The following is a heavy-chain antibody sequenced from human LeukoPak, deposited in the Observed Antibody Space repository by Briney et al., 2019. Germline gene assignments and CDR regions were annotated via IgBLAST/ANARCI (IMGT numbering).Heavy chain of an antibody. CDR2: ISYDGSNK. CDR3: ARDRLVPAAYYFDY. J-gene: IGHJ4*02. D-gene: IGHD2-2*01. Sequence: PGGSLRLSCAASGFTFSSYAMHWVRQAPGKGLEWVAVISYDGSNKYYADSVKGRFTISRDNSKNTLYLQMNSLRAEDTAVYYCARDRLVPAAYYFDYWGQGTLVTVSS. CDR1: GFTFSSYA. V-gene: IGHV3-30-3*01.